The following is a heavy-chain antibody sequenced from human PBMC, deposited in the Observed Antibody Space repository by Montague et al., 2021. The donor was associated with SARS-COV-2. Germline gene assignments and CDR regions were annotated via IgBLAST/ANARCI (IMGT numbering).Heavy chain of an antibody. CDR3: ARGARQGYGFRLGSFDS. J-gene: IGHJ4*02. CDR2: IYYSGSS. CDR1: GGSIRRANDA. D-gene: IGHD3-10*01. Sequence: TLSLTCSVSGGSIRRANDAGSWSRQLPGNRLEFIGYIYYSGSSFYNPSLKSRLTISVDTSKNQFSLKLTSMTAADTAVYYCARGARQGYGFRLGSFDSWGQGTLVTVSS. V-gene: IGHV4-31*03.